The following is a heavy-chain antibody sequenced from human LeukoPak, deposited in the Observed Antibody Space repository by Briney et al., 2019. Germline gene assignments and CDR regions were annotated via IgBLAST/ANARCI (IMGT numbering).Heavy chain of an antibody. D-gene: IGHD6-19*01. CDR1: GFTFSSYA. J-gene: IGHJ4*02. Sequence: GGSLRLSCAASGFTFSSYAMHWVRQAPGKGLEWVAVISYDGSNKYYADSVKGRFTISRDDSKNTLYLQMNSLRAEDTAVYYCARDSPPDLFTRIAVAGTGLVDYWGQGTLVTVSS. V-gene: IGHV3-30*04. CDR3: ARDSPPDLFTRIAVAGTGLVDY. CDR2: ISYDGSNK.